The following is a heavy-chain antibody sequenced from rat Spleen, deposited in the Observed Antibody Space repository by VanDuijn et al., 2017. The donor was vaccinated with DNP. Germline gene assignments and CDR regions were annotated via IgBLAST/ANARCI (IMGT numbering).Heavy chain of an antibody. Sequence: EVQLVESGGDLVQPGRSLKLSCVASGFTFNNYWMTWIRQVPGKGLEWVASITSSGGSTYYPDSVKGRFTVSRDNAKSSLYLQMDSLRSEDTATYYCARQWRHWGQGVMVTVSS. CDR2: ITSSGGST. V-gene: IGHV5-31*01. CDR1: GFTFNNYW. D-gene: IGHD1-1*01. J-gene: IGHJ2*01. CDR3: ARQWRH.